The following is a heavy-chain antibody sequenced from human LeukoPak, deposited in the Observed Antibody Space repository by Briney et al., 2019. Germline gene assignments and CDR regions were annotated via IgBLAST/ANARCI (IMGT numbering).Heavy chain of an antibody. V-gene: IGHV4-34*01. J-gene: IGHJ4*02. CDR1: GGSFSGYY. D-gene: IGHD3-9*01. CDR3: ASGLRNAYYDILTGYYFDY. CDR2: INHSGST. Sequence: SETLSLTCAVYGGSFSGYYWSWIRQPPGKGLEWIGEINHSGSTNYNPSLKSRVTISVDTSKNQFSPKLSSVTAADTAVYYCASGLRNAYYDILTGYYFDYWGQGTLVTVSS.